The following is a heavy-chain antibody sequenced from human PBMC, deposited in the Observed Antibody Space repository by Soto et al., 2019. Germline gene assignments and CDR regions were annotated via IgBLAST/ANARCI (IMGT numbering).Heavy chain of an antibody. D-gene: IGHD2-15*01. CDR3: AKFDIVVVVAATNIDY. CDR1: GVTFSSYA. J-gene: IGHJ4*02. Sequence: GGSLRLSCAASGVTFSSYAMIWVRQAPGKGLEWVSAISGSGGSTYYADSVKGRFTISRDNSKNTLYLQMNSLRAEDTAVYYCAKFDIVVVVAATNIDYWGQGTLVTVSS. V-gene: IGHV3-23*01. CDR2: ISGSGGST.